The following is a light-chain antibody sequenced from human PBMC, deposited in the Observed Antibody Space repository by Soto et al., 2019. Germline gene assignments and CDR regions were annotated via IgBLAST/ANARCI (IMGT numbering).Light chain of an antibody. CDR1: QSVSSN. J-gene: IGKJ1*01. CDR2: GAS. Sequence: EIVMTQSPGTLSVSPGERATLSCRASQSVSSNLAWYQQKPGQAPRLLIYGASTRATGIPARFSGSRSGTEFTLTISSLQSEDFAVYYCQQYNNWPRTFGQWTKVEIK. CDR3: QQYNNWPRT. V-gene: IGKV3-15*01.